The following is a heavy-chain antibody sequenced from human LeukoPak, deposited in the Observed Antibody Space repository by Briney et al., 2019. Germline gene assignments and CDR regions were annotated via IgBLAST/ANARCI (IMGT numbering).Heavy chain of an antibody. CDR3: ARDSVYSGYDYYYYYGMDV. Sequence: SETLSLTCTVSGGSISSYYWSWIRQPAGKGLEWIGRIYTSGSTDYNPSLKSRVTMSVDTSKNQFSLKLSSVTAADTAVYYCARDSVYSGYDYYYYYGMDVWGQGTTVTVSS. V-gene: IGHV4-4*07. CDR2: IYTSGST. J-gene: IGHJ6*02. CDR1: GGSISSYY. D-gene: IGHD5-12*01.